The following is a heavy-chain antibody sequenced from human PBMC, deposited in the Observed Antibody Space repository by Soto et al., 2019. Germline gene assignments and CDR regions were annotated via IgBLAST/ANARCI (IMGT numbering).Heavy chain of an antibody. CDR3: ARSSPYIVVRKPTGNQDYYGMDV. J-gene: IGHJ6*02. CDR1: GGTFSNYT. V-gene: IGHV1-69*13. D-gene: IGHD2-2*01. Sequence: SVKVSCKASGGTFSNYTISWVRQAPGQGLEWMGGIIPVFGTTDYEQKFQGRVTITADGSTSTAYMKLSSLRSADTAVYYCARSSPYIVVRKPTGNQDYYGMDVWGQGTTVTVSS. CDR2: IIPVFGTT.